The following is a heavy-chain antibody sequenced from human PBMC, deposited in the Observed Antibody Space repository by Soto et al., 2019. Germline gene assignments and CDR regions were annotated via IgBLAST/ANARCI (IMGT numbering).Heavy chain of an antibody. CDR2: IVSDGSAK. J-gene: IGHJ3*02. CDR3: ARDDAFGNENGLDI. Sequence: HPGGSLRLSCAVSGFPFSTYGFHWVRQPPGKGLEWVAVIVSDGSAKYHADSVEGRFTISRDNSKDTLYLQMNSLRAEDTAVYYCARDDAFGNENGLDIWGQGTMVTVSS. V-gene: IGHV3-33*01. CDR1: GFPFSTYG. D-gene: IGHD1-1*01.